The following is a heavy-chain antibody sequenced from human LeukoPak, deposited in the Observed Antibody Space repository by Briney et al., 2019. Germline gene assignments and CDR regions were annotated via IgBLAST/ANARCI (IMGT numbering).Heavy chain of an antibody. D-gene: IGHD2-2*01. CDR2: IYYSGST. Sequence: PSETLSLTCTVSGGSISSYYWSWIRQPPGKGLEWIGYIYYSGSTNYNPSLKSRVTISVDTSKNQFSLKLSSVTAADTAVYYCARYRCSSTSCYYGFDYWGQGTLVTVSS. CDR3: ARYRCSSTSCYYGFDY. CDR1: GGSISSYY. J-gene: IGHJ4*02. V-gene: IGHV4-59*01.